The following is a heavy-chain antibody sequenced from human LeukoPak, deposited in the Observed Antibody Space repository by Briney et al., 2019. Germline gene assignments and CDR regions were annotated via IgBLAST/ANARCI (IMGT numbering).Heavy chain of an antibody. CDR3: AKVETAAAATLRGFDY. CDR1: GFTFSSYA. V-gene: IGHV3-23*01. CDR2: IGGSGGST. Sequence: GGSLRLSCAASGFTFSSYAMSWVRQAPGKGLEWVSSIGGSGGSTYYADSVKGRFTVSRDNSKNTLYLQMNSLRAEDTAVYYCAKVETAAAATLRGFDYWGQGTLVTVSS. D-gene: IGHD6-13*01. J-gene: IGHJ4*02.